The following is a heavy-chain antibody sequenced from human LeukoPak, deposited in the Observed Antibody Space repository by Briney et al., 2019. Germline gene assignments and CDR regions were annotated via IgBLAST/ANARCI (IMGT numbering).Heavy chain of an antibody. CDR2: IDPNTGTT. V-gene: IGHV1-46*01. CDR3: ARELPGSCYFDY. D-gene: IGHD1-1*01. Sequence: ASVKVSCKASRYSFTRYYIHWVRQAPGQGRDYMGMIDPNTGTTWYSQKFQGTVTMTRDTSTSTVSMELSSLRSDDTAIYYCARELPGSCYFDYWGQGTLVSVSS. J-gene: IGHJ4*02. CDR1: RYSFTRYY.